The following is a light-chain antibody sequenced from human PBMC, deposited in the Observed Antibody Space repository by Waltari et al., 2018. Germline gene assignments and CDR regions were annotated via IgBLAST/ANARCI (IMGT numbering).Light chain of an antibody. V-gene: IGKV3-20*01. J-gene: IGKJ1*01. Sequence: EIVLTQSPVTLSLSPGERATLSCRASQSVSRALAWYQQNPGQAPRLLIYGASNRATGIPDRFSGSGSGTDFSLIIRRLEPEDFAVYYCQHYVSLPVTFGQGTKVEIK. CDR2: GAS. CDR1: QSVSRA. CDR3: QHYVSLPVT.